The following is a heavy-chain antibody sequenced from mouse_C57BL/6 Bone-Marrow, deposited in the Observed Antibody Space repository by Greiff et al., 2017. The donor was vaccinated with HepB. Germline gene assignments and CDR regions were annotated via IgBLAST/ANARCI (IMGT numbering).Heavy chain of an antibody. CDR1: GYAFSSSW. V-gene: IGHV1-82*01. D-gene: IGHD1-1*01. Sequence: VQLQQSGPELVKPGASVKISWKASGYAFSSSWMNWVKQRPGKGLEWIGRIYPGDGDTNYNGKFKGKATLTADKSSSTAYMQLSSLTSEDSAVYFCYYYGSSYEYFDVWGTGTTVTVSS. CDR3: YYYGSSYEYFDV. CDR2: IYPGDGDT. J-gene: IGHJ1*03.